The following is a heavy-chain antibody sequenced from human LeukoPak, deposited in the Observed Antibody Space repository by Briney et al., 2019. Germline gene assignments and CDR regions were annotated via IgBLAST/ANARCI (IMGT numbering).Heavy chain of an antibody. J-gene: IGHJ4*02. CDR1: GYTFTGYH. Sequence: ASVKVSCKASGYTFTGYHMHWVRQAPGQGLEWMAWINPNSGATDYAQKFQGRVTMTRDTSTSTAYMELSRLRSDDTAVYYCARLNGNHFDYWGQGTLVTVPS. CDR3: ARLNGNHFDY. CDR2: INPNSGAT. V-gene: IGHV1-2*02. D-gene: IGHD1-14*01.